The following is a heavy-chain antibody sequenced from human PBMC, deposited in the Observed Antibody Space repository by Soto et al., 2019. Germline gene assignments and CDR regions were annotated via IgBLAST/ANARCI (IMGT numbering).Heavy chain of an antibody. J-gene: IGHJ4*02. CDR1: GGSISSGGYS. Sequence: PSETLSLTCAVSGGSISSGGYSWSWIRQPPGKGLEWIGYMYHSGSTYYNPSLKSRVTISVDTSKNQFSLKLSSVTAEDTAVYYCAKDRYGDYGGIDYWGQGTMVTVSS. V-gene: IGHV4-30-4*07. CDR3: AKDRYGDYGGIDY. CDR2: MYHSGST. D-gene: IGHD4-17*01.